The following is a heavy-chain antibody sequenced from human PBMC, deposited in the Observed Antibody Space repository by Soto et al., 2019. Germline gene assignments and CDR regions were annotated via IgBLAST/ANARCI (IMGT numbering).Heavy chain of an antibody. Sequence: EVQLLESGGGLVQPGGSLRLSCAASGFTFSSYAMSWVRQAPGKGLEWVSAISGSGGSTYYADSVKGRFTISRDNSKNTLYLQMNSLRAEDTAVYCCAKEGGYDFWSGYYIFDYWGQGTLVTVSS. CDR2: ISGSGGST. CDR3: AKEGGYDFWSGYYIFDY. D-gene: IGHD3-3*01. CDR1: GFTFSSYA. J-gene: IGHJ4*02. V-gene: IGHV3-23*01.